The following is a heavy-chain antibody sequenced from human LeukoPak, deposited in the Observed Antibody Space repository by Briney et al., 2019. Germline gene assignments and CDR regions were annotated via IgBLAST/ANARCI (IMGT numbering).Heavy chain of an antibody. CDR1: GYTFIDYS. V-gene: IGHV1-8*03. Sequence: ASVKVSCKASGYTFIDYSMNWVRQATGQGLEWMGWMNPNSGNTGYAQKFQGRVTITRNTSISTAYMELSSLRSEDTAVYYCARAYSSSWYHYYYMDVWGKGTTVTVSS. D-gene: IGHD6-13*01. CDR3: ARAYSSSWYHYYYMDV. J-gene: IGHJ6*03. CDR2: MNPNSGNT.